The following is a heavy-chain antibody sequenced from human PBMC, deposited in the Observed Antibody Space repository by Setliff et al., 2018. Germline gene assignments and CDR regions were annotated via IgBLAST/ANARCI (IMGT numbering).Heavy chain of an antibody. CDR3: ARELLFGGVIFGY. V-gene: IGHV1-46*01. CDR2: INPSGGFT. CDR1: GYTFTSYY. Sequence: ASVKVSCKASGYTFTSYYMHWVRQAPGQGLEWMGIINPSGGFTSYAQKFQDRVTMTRDTSTNTVYMELSSLRSGDTAMYYCARELLFGGVIFGYWGQGTLVTVSS. J-gene: IGHJ4*02. D-gene: IGHD3-3*01.